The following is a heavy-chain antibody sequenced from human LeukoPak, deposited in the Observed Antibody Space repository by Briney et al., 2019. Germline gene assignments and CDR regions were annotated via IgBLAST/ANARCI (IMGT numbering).Heavy chain of an antibody. V-gene: IGHV3-7*03. J-gene: IGHJ4*02. D-gene: IGHD6-19*01. CDR3: ARDSTWLLDY. Sequence: GGSLRLSCTASGFTFSSHWMTWVRQPPGKWLEWVANIKEDGSVKYYVDSVKGRFTISRDNTKNALYLQMNSLRADDTAVYFCARDSTWLLDYWGQGTLITVSS. CDR2: IKEDGSVK. CDR1: GFTFSSHW.